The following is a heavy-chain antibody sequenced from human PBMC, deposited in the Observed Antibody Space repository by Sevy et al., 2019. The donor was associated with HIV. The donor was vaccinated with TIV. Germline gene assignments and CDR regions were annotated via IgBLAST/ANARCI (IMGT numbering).Heavy chain of an antibody. D-gene: IGHD2-21*01. J-gene: IGHJ6*03. CDR1: GFAFSDHY. V-gene: IGHV3-72*01. CDR3: VRGPNCGVGGCQQISPYCLDV. Sequence: GSLRLSCAASGFAFSDHYVDWVRQAPGKGLEWVGRIRNRPNRYTTEYAASVEGRFTISRDDSRHSLYLQMNSLKTEDSVVYYCVRGPNCGVGGCQQISPYCLDVWGIGATVTVSS. CDR2: IRNRPNRYTT.